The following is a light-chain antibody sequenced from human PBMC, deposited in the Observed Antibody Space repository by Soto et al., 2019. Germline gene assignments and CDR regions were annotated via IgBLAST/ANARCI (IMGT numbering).Light chain of an antibody. Sequence: QSVLTQPPSVSGAPGQRVTISCTGSSSNIGAGYDVHWYRQLPGTAPKLLIYSNNNRPPGVSERFSGSKSGTSASLAITGLQAEDEADYYCQSHDSSLSASRVLGGGTKLTVL. CDR1: SSNIGAGYD. J-gene: IGLJ3*02. V-gene: IGLV1-40*01. CDR3: QSHDSSLSASRV. CDR2: SNN.